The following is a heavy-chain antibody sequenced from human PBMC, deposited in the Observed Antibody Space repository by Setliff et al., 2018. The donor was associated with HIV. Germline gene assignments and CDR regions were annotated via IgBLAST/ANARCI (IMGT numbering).Heavy chain of an antibody. CDR1: GNTFARQSHD. CDR2: INAGNGNT. D-gene: IGHD1-1*01. V-gene: IGHV1-3*01. J-gene: IGHJ6*02. CDR3: AKSGVRPHPSHDYYYYGMDV. Sequence: ASVKVSCKTSGNTFARQSHDLHWVRQVPGQRLEWMGWINAGNGNTKYSQKFQGRVTITRDTSASTAYMELSSLRAEDTAVYYCAKSGVRPHPSHDYYYYGMDVWGQGTTVTVSS.